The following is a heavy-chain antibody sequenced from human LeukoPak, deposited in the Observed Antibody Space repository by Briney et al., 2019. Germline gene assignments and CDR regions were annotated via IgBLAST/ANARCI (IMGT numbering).Heavy chain of an antibody. CDR2: INHSGST. Sequence: SETLSLTCAVYGVSFSGYYWSWIRQPPGKGLEWIGEINHSGSTNYNPSLKSRVTISVDTSKNQFSLKLSSVTAADTAVYYCATSLSSSSWEYYFDYWGRGTLVTVSS. V-gene: IGHV4-34*01. CDR3: ATSLSSSSWEYYFDY. J-gene: IGHJ4*02. CDR1: GVSFSGYY. D-gene: IGHD6-13*01.